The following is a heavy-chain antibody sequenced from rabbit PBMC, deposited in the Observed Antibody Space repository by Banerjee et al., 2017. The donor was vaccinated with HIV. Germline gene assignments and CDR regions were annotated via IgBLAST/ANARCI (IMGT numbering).Heavy chain of an antibody. J-gene: IGHJ4*01. CDR2: IYGGRSGST. V-gene: IGHV1S45*01. Sequence: QEQLEESGGGLVQPEGSLTLTCKASGIDFSSNAMCWVRQAPGKGLEWIVCIYGGRSGSTYYASGAKGRFTISKTSSTTVTLQMTSLTAADTATYFCARDLAGVIGWNFDLWGPGTLVTVS. CDR3: ARDLAGVIGWNFDL. CDR1: GIDFSSNA. D-gene: IGHD4-1*01.